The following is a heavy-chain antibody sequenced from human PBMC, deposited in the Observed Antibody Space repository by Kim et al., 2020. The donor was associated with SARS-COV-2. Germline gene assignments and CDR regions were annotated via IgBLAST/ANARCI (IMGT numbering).Heavy chain of an antibody. CDR1: GFTFDDYT. J-gene: IGHJ6*02. CDR2: ISWDGGST. D-gene: IGHD5-18*01. Sequence: GGSLRLSCAASGFTFDDYTMHWVRQAPGKGLEWVSLISWDGGSTYYADSVKGRFTISRDNSKNSLYLQMNSLRTEDTALYYCAKDLVDTAMESGYGMDVWGQGTTVTVSS. V-gene: IGHV3-43*01. CDR3: AKDLVDTAMESGYGMDV.